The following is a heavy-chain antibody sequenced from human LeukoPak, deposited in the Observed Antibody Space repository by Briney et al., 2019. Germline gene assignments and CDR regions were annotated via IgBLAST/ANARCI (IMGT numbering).Heavy chain of an antibody. D-gene: IGHD1-26*01. J-gene: IGHJ1*01. Sequence: PSETLSLTCTVSGGSISSYYWSWIRQPPGKGLEWIGYIYYSGSTNHNPSLKSRVTISVDTSKNQFSLKLSSVTAADTAVYYCAREGSIVGATPYFQHWGQGTLVTVSS. CDR2: IYYSGST. V-gene: IGHV4-59*01. CDR1: GGSISSYY. CDR3: AREGSIVGATPYFQH.